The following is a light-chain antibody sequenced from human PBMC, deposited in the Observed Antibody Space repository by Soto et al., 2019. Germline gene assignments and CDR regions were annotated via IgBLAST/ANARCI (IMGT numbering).Light chain of an antibody. V-gene: IGKV3-11*01. CDR1: QSVSSY. Sequence: EIVLTQSPATLSLSPGERATLSCRASQSVSSYLAWYQQKPGQAPRLLIYDASNRATGIPARFSGSGSGTDFTLTITSLAPADFAVYYCQHRSNWPLTFGGGTKVEIK. CDR2: DAS. J-gene: IGKJ4*01. CDR3: QHRSNWPLT.